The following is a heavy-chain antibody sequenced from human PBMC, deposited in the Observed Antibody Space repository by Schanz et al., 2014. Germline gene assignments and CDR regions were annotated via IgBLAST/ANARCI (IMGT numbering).Heavy chain of an antibody. CDR1: GFTFSRHA. Sequence: QVELVESGGGVVQPGRSLRLSCAASGFTFSRHAMHWVRQAAGKGLEWVAAITYDGSNKYYAESVKGRFAISRDNSKDTLYLQMNSLRAEDTAVYYCARGEGVITYYFDYWGQGTLVTVSS. CDR2: ITYDGSNK. D-gene: IGHD3-22*01. J-gene: IGHJ4*02. CDR3: ARGEGVITYYFDY. V-gene: IGHV3-30*09.